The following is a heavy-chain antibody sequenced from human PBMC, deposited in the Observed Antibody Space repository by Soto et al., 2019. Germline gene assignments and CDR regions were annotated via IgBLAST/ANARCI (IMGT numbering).Heavy chain of an antibody. CDR1: GFTFSSYS. Sequence: GGSLRLSCAASGFTFSSYSMNWVRQAPGKGLEWVSYISSSSSTIYYADSVKGRFTISRDNAKNSLYLQMNSLRAEDTAVYYCARDDYYGSGSYFGESNDYWGQGTLVTVSS. J-gene: IGHJ4*02. D-gene: IGHD3-10*01. CDR3: ARDDYYGSGSYFGESNDY. CDR2: ISSSSSTI. V-gene: IGHV3-48*01.